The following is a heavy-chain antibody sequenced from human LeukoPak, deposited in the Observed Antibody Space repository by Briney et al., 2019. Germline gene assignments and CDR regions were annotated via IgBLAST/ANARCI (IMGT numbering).Heavy chain of an antibody. CDR3: AKDLGPRGNDAFDI. V-gene: IGHV3-43*01. CDR1: GFTFDDYT. D-gene: IGHD3-16*01. CDR2: ISWDGGST. Sequence: GGSLRLSCAASGFTFDDYTMHWVRQAPGKGLEWVSLISWDGGSTYYADSVKGRFTISRDNSKNSLYLHMNSLRTEDTALYYCAKDLGPRGNDAFDIWGQGTMVTVSS. J-gene: IGHJ3*02.